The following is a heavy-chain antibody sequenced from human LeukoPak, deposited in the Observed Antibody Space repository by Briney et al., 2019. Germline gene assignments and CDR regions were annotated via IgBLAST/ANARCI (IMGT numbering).Heavy chain of an antibody. CDR3: TTAPWFDP. CDR1: GGSFSGYY. CDR2: IKSKTDGGTT. V-gene: IGHV3-15*01. J-gene: IGHJ5*02. Sequence: ETLSLTCAVYGGSFSGYYWSWVRQAPGKGLEWVGRIKSKTDGGTTDYAAPVKGRFTISRDDSKNTLYLQMNSPKTEDTAVYYCTTAPWFDPWGQGTLVTVSS.